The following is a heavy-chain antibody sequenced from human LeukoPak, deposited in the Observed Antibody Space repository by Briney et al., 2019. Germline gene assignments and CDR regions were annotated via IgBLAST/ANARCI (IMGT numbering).Heavy chain of an antibody. Sequence: GGSLRLSCAASGFTFSSYAMSWVRQAPGKGLEWVSAISGSGGSTYYADSVKGRFTISRDNSKNTLYLQMNSLRAEDTAVYYCAKVWYSSSWYDWFDPWGQGTLVTVSS. J-gene: IGHJ5*02. V-gene: IGHV3-23*01. D-gene: IGHD6-13*01. CDR1: GFTFSSYA. CDR2: ISGSGGST. CDR3: AKVWYSSSWYDWFDP.